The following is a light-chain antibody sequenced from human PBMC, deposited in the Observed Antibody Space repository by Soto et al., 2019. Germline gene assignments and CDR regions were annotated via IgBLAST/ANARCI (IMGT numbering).Light chain of an antibody. CDR1: QSVNDD. J-gene: IGKJ3*01. Sequence: EVVMTQSPATLSVSPGESATLSCRASQSVNDDVAWYQQKPGQATRRLIYGASTRATDIPARFSGGGSGTEFTLAISSLQSEAFAIYYCQQYNDWPPISFGPGTKVNVK. CDR3: QQYNDWPPIS. CDR2: GAS. V-gene: IGKV3D-15*01.